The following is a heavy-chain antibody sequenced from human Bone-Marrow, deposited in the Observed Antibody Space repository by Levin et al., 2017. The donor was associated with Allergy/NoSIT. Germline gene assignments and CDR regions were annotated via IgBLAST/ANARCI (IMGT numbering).Heavy chain of an antibody. CDR3: ALPEGSGYSSGWPYGYFQH. CDR1: GFTFDDYA. Sequence: PGGSLRLSCAASGFTFDDYAMHWVRQAPGKGLEWVSGISWNSGSIGYADSVKGRFTISRDNAKNSLYLQMNSLRAEDTALYYCALPEGSGYSSGWPYGYFQHWGQGTLVTVSS. CDR2: ISWNSGSI. J-gene: IGHJ1*01. D-gene: IGHD6-19*01. V-gene: IGHV3-9*01.